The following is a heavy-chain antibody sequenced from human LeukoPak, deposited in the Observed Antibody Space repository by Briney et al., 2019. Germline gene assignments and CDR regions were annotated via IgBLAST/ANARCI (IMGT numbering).Heavy chain of an antibody. CDR2: ISWDATAI. CDR1: GFTFDDYT. J-gene: IGHJ4*02. CDR3: AKAREGNFGFDY. V-gene: IGHV3-43*01. Sequence: GGSLRLSCAASGFTFDDYTMHWVRQALGKGLEWVSLISWDATAIFYADSVKGRFTVSRDNSKNSLYLQMNSLRTDDTASYYCAKAREGNFGFDYWGQGTLVTVSS. D-gene: IGHD4-23*01.